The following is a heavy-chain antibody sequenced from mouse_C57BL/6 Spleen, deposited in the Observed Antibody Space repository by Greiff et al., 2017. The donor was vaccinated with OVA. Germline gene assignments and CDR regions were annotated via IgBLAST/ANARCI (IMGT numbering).Heavy chain of an antibody. CDR3: TRYATTVVAIGGDY. J-gene: IGHJ4*01. CDR1: GYTFTDYE. D-gene: IGHD1-1*01. V-gene: IGHV1-15*01. CDR2: IDPETGGT. Sequence: VQLQQSGAELVRPGASVTLSCKASGYTFTDYEMHWVKQTPVHGLEWIGAIDPETGGTAYNQKFKGKAILTADKSSSTAYMELRSLTSEDSAVYYCTRYATTVVAIGGDYWGQGTSVTVSS.